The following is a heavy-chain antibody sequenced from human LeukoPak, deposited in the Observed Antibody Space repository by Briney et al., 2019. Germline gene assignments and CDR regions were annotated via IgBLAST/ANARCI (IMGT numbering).Heavy chain of an antibody. CDR3: ARDMIVVVIRGPGWFDP. V-gene: IGHV4-39*07. Sequence: PSETLSLTCTVSGGSISTSNYYWGWIRQPPGKGLEWIGNIFYSGSTYYSPSLRSRVTISVDTSKNQFSLKLSSVTAADTAVYYCARDMIVVVIRGPGWFDPWGQGTLVTVSS. CDR1: GGSISTSNYY. CDR2: IFYSGST. D-gene: IGHD3-22*01. J-gene: IGHJ5*02.